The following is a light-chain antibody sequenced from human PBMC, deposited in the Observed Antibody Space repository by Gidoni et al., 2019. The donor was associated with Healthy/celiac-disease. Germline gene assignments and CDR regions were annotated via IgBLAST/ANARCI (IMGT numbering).Light chain of an antibody. CDR3: QQCDNPPRT. V-gene: IGKV1-33*01. J-gene: IGKJ4*01. CDR1: QDISNY. CDR2: DAS. Sequence: DIQITHSPSPLSASVGDRVTITCQASQDISNYLNWYQQKPGKAPKLLIYDASNLETGVPSRFSGSGSGTDFTFTISSLQPEDIATYYCQQCDNPPRTFGGGTKVEIK.